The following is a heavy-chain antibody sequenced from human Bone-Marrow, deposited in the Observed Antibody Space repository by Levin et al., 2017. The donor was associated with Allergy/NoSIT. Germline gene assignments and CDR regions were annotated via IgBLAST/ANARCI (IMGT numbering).Heavy chain of an antibody. CDR3: VRDNFDQVFDF. CDR1: GFIFSSYE. Sequence: GESLKISCAASGFIFSSYEMNWVRQAPGKGLEWVAYMSSSRTVTYYADSVKGRFTISRDHTKNSLYLQMNSLRADDTAVYYCVRDNFDQVFDFWGQGTLVTVSS. V-gene: IGHV3-48*03. CDR2: MSSSRTVT. D-gene: IGHD3-9*01. J-gene: IGHJ4*02.